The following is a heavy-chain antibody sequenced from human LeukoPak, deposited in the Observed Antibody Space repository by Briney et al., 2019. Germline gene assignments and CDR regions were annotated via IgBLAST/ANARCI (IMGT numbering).Heavy chain of an antibody. CDR1: GGSFSGYY. J-gene: IGHJ4*02. D-gene: IGHD3-3*01. V-gene: IGHV4-34*01. Sequence: SETLSLTCAVYGGSFSGYYWSWIRQPPGKGLEWIGEINHSGSTNYNPSLKSRVTISVDTSKNQFSLKLSSVTAADTAVYYCARVTFWSGYYTHFDYWGQGTLVTVSS. CDR3: ARVTFWSGYYTHFDY. CDR2: INHSGST.